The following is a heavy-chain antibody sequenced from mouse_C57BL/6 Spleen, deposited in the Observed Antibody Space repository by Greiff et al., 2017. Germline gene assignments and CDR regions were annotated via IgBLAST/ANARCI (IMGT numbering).Heavy chain of an antibody. Sequence: VQLQQPGAELVMPGASVKLSCKASGYTFTSYWMHWVKQRPGQGLEWIGEIDPSDSYPNYNQKFKGKSTLTVDKSSSTAYMQLSSLTSEDSAVYYCARNYGNYVDYWGQGTTLTVSS. D-gene: IGHD2-1*01. CDR3: ARNYGNYVDY. J-gene: IGHJ2*01. CDR1: GYTFTSYW. V-gene: IGHV1-69*01. CDR2: IDPSDSYP.